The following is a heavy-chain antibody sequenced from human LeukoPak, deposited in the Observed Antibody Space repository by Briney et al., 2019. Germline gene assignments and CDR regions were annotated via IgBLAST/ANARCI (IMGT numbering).Heavy chain of an antibody. D-gene: IGHD4-23*01. V-gene: IGHV1-69*01. CDR2: LIPSLGAP. CDR3: AKGWDYGDKNYYHYYLDV. Sequence: SVKVSCKASGATLSTLALSWVRRAPGQGLQWMGGLIPSLGAPSYAQKFQGRVTIIADESTNTAFMELSSLRSEDTAVYYCAKGWDYGDKNYYHYYLDVWGNGTTVTVSS. J-gene: IGHJ6*03. CDR1: GATLSTLA.